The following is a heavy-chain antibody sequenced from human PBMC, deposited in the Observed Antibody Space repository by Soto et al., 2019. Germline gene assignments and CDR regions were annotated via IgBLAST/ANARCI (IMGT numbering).Heavy chain of an antibody. V-gene: IGHV1-24*01. J-gene: IGHJ4*02. CDR1: RYTLTELS. CDR2: FDPEDGET. CDR3: ATYYDILTGYWN. D-gene: IGHD3-9*01. Sequence: GASVKVSRKVSRYTLTELSLPWVRKAPGKGLEWMGGFDPEDGETIYAQKFQGRVTMTEDTSTDTAYMELSSLRSEDTAVYYCATYYDILTGYWNWGQGTLVTVSS.